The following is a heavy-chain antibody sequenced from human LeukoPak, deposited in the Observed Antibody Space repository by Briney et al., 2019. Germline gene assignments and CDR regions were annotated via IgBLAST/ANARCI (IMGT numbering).Heavy chain of an antibody. CDR1: GFTFTSYA. J-gene: IGHJ4*02. CDR3: AKFDRTATYFDS. D-gene: IGHD2-21*02. CDR2: ISAGGGST. Sequence: GGSLRLSCAASGFTFTSYALSWVRQAPGKGLEWVSAISAGGGSTYDADSVKGRFTISSDNSKNTVYLQMTSLRVDDTAVYYCAKFDRTATYFDSWGQGTLVTISS. V-gene: IGHV3-23*01.